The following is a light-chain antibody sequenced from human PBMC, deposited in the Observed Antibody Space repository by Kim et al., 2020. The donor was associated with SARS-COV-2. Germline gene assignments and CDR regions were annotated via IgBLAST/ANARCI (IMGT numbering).Light chain of an antibody. J-gene: IGKJ4*01. CDR2: DAS. V-gene: IGKV3-11*01. CDR3: QQLTNFPLP. Sequence: EIVLTQSPATLSLSPGERATLSCRASQSISSYLAWYQQKAGQAPRLLIYDASNRATGIPARFSGSGSGTDFTLTISSLEPEDFAVYYFQQLTNFPLPFGGGTKV. CDR1: QSISSY.